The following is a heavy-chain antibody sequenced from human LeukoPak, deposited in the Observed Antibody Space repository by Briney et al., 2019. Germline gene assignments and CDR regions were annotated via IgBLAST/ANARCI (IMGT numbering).Heavy chain of an antibody. CDR2: ISSSGGYI. CDR3: ARDGWELLRDLGPLNY. Sequence: GGSLRLSCAASGFTFSSFGMNWVRQAPGKGLDWVSSISSSGGYIYYADSVKGRFTISRDNSRNTLYLQMNSLGGEDTAVYYCARDGWELLRDLGPLNYWGQGTLVTVSS. V-gene: IGHV3-21*01. D-gene: IGHD1-26*01. J-gene: IGHJ4*02. CDR1: GFTFSSFG.